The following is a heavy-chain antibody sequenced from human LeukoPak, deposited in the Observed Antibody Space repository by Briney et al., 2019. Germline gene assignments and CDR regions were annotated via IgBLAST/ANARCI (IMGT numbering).Heavy chain of an antibody. CDR1: GYTFNRYD. D-gene: IGHD5-18*01. CDR3: ARGGYSYGATYYFDY. J-gene: IGHJ4*02. Sequence: ASVKVSCKASGYTFNRYDINWVRQATGQGLEWMGWMNPNSSNTGYAQKFQGRVTMTRNTSINTAYMELSSLRSEDTAVYYCARGGYSYGATYYFDYWGQGTLVTVSS. CDR2: MNPNSSNT. V-gene: IGHV1-8*01.